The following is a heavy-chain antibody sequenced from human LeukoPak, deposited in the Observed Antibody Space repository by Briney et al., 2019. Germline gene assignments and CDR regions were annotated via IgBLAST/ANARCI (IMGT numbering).Heavy chain of an antibody. J-gene: IGHJ3*02. CDR1: GGSFSGYY. Sequence: SSETLSLTCAVYGGSFSGYYWSWIRQPPGKGLEWIGYIYYSGSTNYNPSLKSRVTISVDTSKNQFSLKLSSVTAADTAAYYCARDRPSLGAFDIWGQGTMVTVSS. V-gene: IGHV4-59*01. CDR3: ARDRPSLGAFDI. CDR2: IYYSGST. D-gene: IGHD7-27*01.